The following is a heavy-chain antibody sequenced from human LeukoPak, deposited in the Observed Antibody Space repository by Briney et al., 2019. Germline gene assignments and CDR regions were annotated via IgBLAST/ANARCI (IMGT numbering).Heavy chain of an antibody. CDR2: ISGSGGST. J-gene: IGHJ4*02. Sequence: PGGSLRLSCAASGFTFSDAWMRWVRQTPGKGLEWVSAISGSGGSTYYADSVKGRFTISRDNSKNTLYLQMNSLRAEDTAVYYCAKDLRGSSGYFDYWGQGTLVTVSS. D-gene: IGHD3-3*01. CDR3: AKDLRGSSGYFDY. V-gene: IGHV3-23*01. CDR1: GFTFSDAW.